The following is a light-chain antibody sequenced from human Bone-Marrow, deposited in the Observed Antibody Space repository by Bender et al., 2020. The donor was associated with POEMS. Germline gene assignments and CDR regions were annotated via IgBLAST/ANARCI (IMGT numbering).Light chain of an antibody. V-gene: IGLV5-45*03. J-gene: IGLJ3*02. Sequence: QAVLTQPSSLSASPGESASLTCTLPSGTDVGPYRIYWYQQKPGSPPQFLLKYTSDSDIQHGSGVPSRFSGSKDAPANAGILLISGLQSEDGADYYCMIWHNRAWVFGGGTTLTVL. CDR3: MIWHNRAWV. CDR1: SGTDVGPYR. CDR2: YTSDSDI.